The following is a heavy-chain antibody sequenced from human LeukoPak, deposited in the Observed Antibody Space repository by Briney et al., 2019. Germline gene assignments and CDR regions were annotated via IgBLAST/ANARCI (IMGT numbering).Heavy chain of an antibody. J-gene: IGHJ4*02. Sequence: SETLSLTCAVCGGSFSGYYWSWIRQPPGKGLEWIGEINHSGSTNYNPSLKSRVTISVDTSKNQFSLKLSSVTAADTAVYYCARAPRTGQLAPFDYWGQGTLVTVSS. CDR2: INHSGST. D-gene: IGHD6-6*01. CDR3: ARAPRTGQLAPFDY. V-gene: IGHV4-34*01. CDR1: GGSFSGYY.